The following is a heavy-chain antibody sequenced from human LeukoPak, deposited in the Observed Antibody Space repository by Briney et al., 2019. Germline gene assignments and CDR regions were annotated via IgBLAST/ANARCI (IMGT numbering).Heavy chain of an antibody. CDR2: IRGDGSVK. V-gene: IGHV3-7*01. CDR1: GFMFSKYW. D-gene: IGHD3-22*01. CDR3: SRDANYYDSSRHYFDAFDI. J-gene: IGHJ3*02. Sequence: TGESLRLSCEASGFMFSKYWMTWVRQAPGKGLEWVANIRGDGSVKYLLDSVKGRFSISRDNAKNSLSLEMDNLRAEDTAVYYCSRDANYYDSSRHYFDAFDIWARGTMVTVSS.